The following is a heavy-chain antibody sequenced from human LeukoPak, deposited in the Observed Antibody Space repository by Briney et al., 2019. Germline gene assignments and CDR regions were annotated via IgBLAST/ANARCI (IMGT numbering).Heavy chain of an antibody. CDR3: ARGYCSSTSCQYYFDN. D-gene: IGHD2-2*01. CDR1: GYTFTNYA. J-gene: IGHJ4*02. Sequence: SSVKVSCKASGYTFTNYAIHWVRQAPGQRLEWMGLINAGNGDTKYSQKFQGRVTITRDTSASTAYMELSSLRSEDTAVYSCARGYCSSTSCQYYFDNWGQGTPVTVSS. CDR2: INAGNGDT. V-gene: IGHV1-3*01.